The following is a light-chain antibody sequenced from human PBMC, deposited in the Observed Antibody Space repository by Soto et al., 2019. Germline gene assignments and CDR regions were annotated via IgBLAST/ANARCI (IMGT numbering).Light chain of an antibody. Sequence: EIVLTQSPATLSLSPGERATLSCRASQSVGDSLAWYQQKPGQPPRLLIYDSSNRATGIPARFSGGGSGTDFTLTISSLEPEDFAVYFCQQRGDWPSLTFGGGTRWIS. V-gene: IGKV3-11*01. CDR1: QSVGDS. CDR2: DSS. J-gene: IGKJ4*01. CDR3: QQRGDWPSLT.